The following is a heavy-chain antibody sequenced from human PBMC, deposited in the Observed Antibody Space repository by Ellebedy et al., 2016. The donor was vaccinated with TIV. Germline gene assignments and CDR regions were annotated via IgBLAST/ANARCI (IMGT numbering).Heavy chain of an antibody. J-gene: IGHJ4*02. CDR1: GGTFSNYA. V-gene: IGHV1-69*04. Sequence: AASVKVSCKAFGGTFSNYAVTWVRHAPGQGLEWMGRINPILGTANYAQKFQGRVTMTADKSTSTDYMELTSLRSEDTAVYYCAADYGDYIIEDWGQGTLITVSS. D-gene: IGHD4-17*01. CDR2: INPILGTA. CDR3: AADYGDYIIED.